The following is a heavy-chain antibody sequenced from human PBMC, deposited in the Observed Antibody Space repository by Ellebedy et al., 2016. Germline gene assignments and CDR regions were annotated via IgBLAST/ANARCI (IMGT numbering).Heavy chain of an antibody. CDR1: GFSFSDHY. CDR3: ARGGGYSYDSWWYPDV. D-gene: IGHD5-18*01. J-gene: IGHJ2*01. CDR2: SRDRANGHTT. V-gene: IGHV3-72*01. Sequence: GGSLRLSXATSGFSFSDHYIDWVRQAPGKGLEWVGRSRDRANGHTTQYAASVEGRFTVSRDDSKSSLYLQMNSLRAEDTAVYYCARGGGYSYDSWWYPDVWGRGTLVTVSS.